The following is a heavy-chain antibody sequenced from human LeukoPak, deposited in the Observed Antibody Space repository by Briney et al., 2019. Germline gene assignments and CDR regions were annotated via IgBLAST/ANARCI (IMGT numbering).Heavy chain of an antibody. CDR2: ISSSSSYT. V-gene: IGHV3-11*05. CDR1: GFTFSDYY. CDR3: ARAQYRYYFDY. Sequence: GGSLRLSCAASGFTFSDYYMSWIRQAPGKGLEWMSYISSSSSYTNYADSVKGRFTISRDNAKNSLYLQMNSLRAEDTAVYYCARAQYRYYFDYWGQGTLVTVSS. D-gene: IGHD3-16*02. J-gene: IGHJ4*02.